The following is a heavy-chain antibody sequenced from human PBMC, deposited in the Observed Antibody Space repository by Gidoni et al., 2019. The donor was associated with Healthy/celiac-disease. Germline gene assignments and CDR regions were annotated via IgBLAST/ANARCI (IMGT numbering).Heavy chain of an antibody. J-gene: IGHJ6*02. CDR2: ISWNSGSI. V-gene: IGHV3-9*01. CDR1: GFTFDDSA. D-gene: IGHD1-7*01. CDR3: AKDTGWSGTTSSYYYYGMDV. Sequence: EVQLVESGGGLVQPGRSLRLSCAASGFTFDDSAMHWVRQAPGKGLEWVSGISWNSGSIGYADSVKGRFTISRDNAKNSLYLQMNSLRAEDTALYYCAKDTGWSGTTSSYYYYGMDVWGQGTTVTVSS.